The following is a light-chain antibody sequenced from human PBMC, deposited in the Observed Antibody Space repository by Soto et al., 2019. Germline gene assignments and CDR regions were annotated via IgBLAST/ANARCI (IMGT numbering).Light chain of an antibody. V-gene: IGKV3-20*01. CDR2: GAS. Sequence: EIGVTQSPGTLSFCPWEIATLSCRASQSVSSSYLAWYQQKPGQAPRLLIYGASSRATGIPDRFSGSGSGTDFTLTISRLETEDFAVYYCQQYGSSWTFGQGTKVDI. CDR3: QQYGSSWT. CDR1: QSVSSSY. J-gene: IGKJ1*01.